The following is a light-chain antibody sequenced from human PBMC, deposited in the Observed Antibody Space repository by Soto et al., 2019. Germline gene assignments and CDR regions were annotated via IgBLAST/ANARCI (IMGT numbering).Light chain of an antibody. Sequence: EIVMTQSPATLSVSPGERATLSCRASQSVSTNLAWYQQKPGQAPRLLMYGASTRASGIPARFSASGSVTEHTHTISSLQSEDFAVYYCQQYNNWPPHTFGGATKVEIK. V-gene: IGKV3-15*01. J-gene: IGKJ4*01. CDR1: QSVSTN. CDR3: QQYNNWPPHT. CDR2: GAS.